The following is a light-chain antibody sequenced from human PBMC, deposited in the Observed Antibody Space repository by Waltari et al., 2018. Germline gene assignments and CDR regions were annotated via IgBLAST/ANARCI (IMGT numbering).Light chain of an antibody. Sequence: QSALTQPASVSGSLGQSITISCTGSGSDIGASDFVSWYQQYPGKPPKLIIYDVSTRPSEFSNRFSGSKSGNTASLAISGLQAEDEADYYCISYTNTYTLGLFGGGTKLTVL. J-gene: IGLJ3*02. CDR2: DVS. V-gene: IGLV2-14*03. CDR3: ISYTNTYTLGL. CDR1: GSDIGASDF.